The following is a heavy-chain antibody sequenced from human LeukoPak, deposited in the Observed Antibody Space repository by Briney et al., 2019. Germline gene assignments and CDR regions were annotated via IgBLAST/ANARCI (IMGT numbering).Heavy chain of an antibody. CDR1: GYTFTSYG. Sequence: ASVKVSCKASGYTFTSYGISWVQQAPGQGLEWMGWISAYNSNTNYAQKIQGRVTMTTDTSTSTAYMELRSLRSDDTAVYYCASILGFWGFDSWGQGTLVTVSS. CDR3: ASILGFWGFDS. J-gene: IGHJ5*01. D-gene: IGHD2-15*01. V-gene: IGHV1-18*01. CDR2: ISAYNSNT.